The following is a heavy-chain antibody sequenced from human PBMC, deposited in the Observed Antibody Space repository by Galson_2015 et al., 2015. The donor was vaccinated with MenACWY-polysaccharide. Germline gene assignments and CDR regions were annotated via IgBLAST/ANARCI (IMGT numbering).Heavy chain of an antibody. Sequence: SLRLSCAASGFTFSSYSMNWVRQAPGKGLEWVSYISSGGTIYYADSVKGRFTISRDNAKNSLYLQMNSLRDDDTAVYYCARAGAKYCRGGNCFFNWSDPWDQGTLVTVTS. J-gene: IGHJ5*02. CDR1: GFTFSSYS. D-gene: IGHD2-15*01. CDR2: ISSGGTI. V-gene: IGHV3-48*02. CDR3: ARAGAKYCRGGNCFFNWSDP.